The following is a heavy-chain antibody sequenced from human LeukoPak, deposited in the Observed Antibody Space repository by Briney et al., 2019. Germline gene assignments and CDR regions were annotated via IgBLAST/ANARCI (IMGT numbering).Heavy chain of an antibody. V-gene: IGHV3-66*03. CDR1: GFTVSSNS. CDR2: IYSDNT. CDR3: ARDPAATGDYFDY. J-gene: IGHJ4*02. D-gene: IGHD6-13*01. Sequence: PGGSLRLSCTVSGFTVSSNSMSWVRQAPGKGLEWVSFIYSDNTHYADSVKGRFTISRDNAKNTLYLQMNSLTTEDTAVYYCARDPAATGDYFDYWGQGTLVTVSS.